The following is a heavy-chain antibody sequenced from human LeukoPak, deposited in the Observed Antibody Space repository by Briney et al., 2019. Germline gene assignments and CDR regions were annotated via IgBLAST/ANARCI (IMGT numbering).Heavy chain of an antibody. D-gene: IGHD1-26*01. CDR2: IYPGDSDT. V-gene: IGHV5-51*01. J-gene: IGHJ4*02. CDR3: ARALVGAATLSY. Sequence: GESLKISCQDSGYNFTTYWIAWVRQMPGKGLEWMGVIYPGDSDTRYSPSFQGQVTLSADKSISTAYLQWSSLKASDTAIYYCARALVGAATLSYWGQGTLVTVSS. CDR1: GYNFTTYW.